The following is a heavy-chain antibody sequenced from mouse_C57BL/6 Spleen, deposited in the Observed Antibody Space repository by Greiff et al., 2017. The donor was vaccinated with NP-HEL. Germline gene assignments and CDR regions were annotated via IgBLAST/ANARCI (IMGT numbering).Heavy chain of an antibody. Sequence: ESGPGLVKPSQSLSLTCSVTGYSITSGYYWNWIRQFPGNKLEWMGYISYDGSNNYNPSLKNRISITRDTSKNQFFLKLNSVTTEDTATYYCASENWDYFDYWGQGTTLTVSS. D-gene: IGHD4-1*01. CDR1: GYSITSGYY. J-gene: IGHJ2*01. CDR3: ASENWDYFDY. V-gene: IGHV3-6*01. CDR2: ISYDGSN.